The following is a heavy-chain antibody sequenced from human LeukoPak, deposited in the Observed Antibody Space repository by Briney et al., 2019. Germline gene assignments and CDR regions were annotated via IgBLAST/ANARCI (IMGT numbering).Heavy chain of an antibody. Sequence: GGSLRLSCAASGFTFSSYAMSWVRQAPGKGLEWVSAISGSGGSTYYADSVKGRFTISRDNSKNTLYLQMNSLRAEDTAVFYCATRITMVRGVLDYWGQGTLVTVSS. CDR1: GFTFSSYA. CDR3: ATRITMVRGVLDY. J-gene: IGHJ4*02. CDR2: ISGSGGST. D-gene: IGHD3-10*01. V-gene: IGHV3-23*01.